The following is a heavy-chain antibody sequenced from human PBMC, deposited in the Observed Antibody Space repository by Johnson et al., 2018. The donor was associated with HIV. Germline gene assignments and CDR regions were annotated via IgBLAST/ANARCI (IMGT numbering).Heavy chain of an antibody. D-gene: IGHD3-10*01. Sequence: EVHLVESGGGLVKPGGSLRLSCAASGFTFSNAWMSWVRQAPGKGLEWVGRIKSKTDGGTTDYAAPVKGRFTISRDDSKNTLYLQMNSLKTEDTAVYYCTTDQGYYGEAFDIWGQGTMVTVSS. CDR1: GFTFSNAW. J-gene: IGHJ3*02. V-gene: IGHV3-15*01. CDR3: TTDQGYYGEAFDI. CDR2: IKSKTDGGTT.